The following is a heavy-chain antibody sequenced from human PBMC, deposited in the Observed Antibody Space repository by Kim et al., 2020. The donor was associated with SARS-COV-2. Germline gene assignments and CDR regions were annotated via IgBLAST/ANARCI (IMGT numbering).Heavy chain of an antibody. V-gene: IGHV3-33*01. CDR2: IWYDASKK. D-gene: IGHD6-13*01. Sequence: GGSLRLSCVASGFSFSNYGMHWVRQAPGKGLEWVAVIWYDASKKDYVDSVKGRFTISRDNSKNTLFLQMNSVRAEDTAVYYCVRDLTVLGSTWDPWFDPWGQGTLVTVSS. CDR1: GFSFSNYG. J-gene: IGHJ5*02. CDR3: VRDLTVLGSTWDPWFDP.